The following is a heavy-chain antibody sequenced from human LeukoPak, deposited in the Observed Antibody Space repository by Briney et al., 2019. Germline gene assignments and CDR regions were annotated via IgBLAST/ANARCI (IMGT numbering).Heavy chain of an antibody. Sequence: ASVKVSCKASGYTFTSYYMHWVRQAPGQGLEWMGIINPSGGSTSYAQKFQGRVTMTRDMSTSTVYMELSSLRSEDTAVYYCARDTIMVRGVPRGLGYWGQGTLVTVSS. CDR3: ARDTIMVRGVPRGLGY. CDR1: GYTFTSYY. J-gene: IGHJ4*02. D-gene: IGHD3-10*01. V-gene: IGHV1-46*01. CDR2: INPSGGST.